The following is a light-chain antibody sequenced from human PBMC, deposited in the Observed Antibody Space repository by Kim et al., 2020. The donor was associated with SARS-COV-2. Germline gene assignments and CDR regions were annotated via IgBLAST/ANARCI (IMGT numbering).Light chain of an antibody. CDR2: AIS. V-gene: IGKV3-20*01. CDR3: QQYGGSPPYS. CDR1: QSVSSSY. J-gene: IGKJ2*03. Sequence: PGERATPSCRASQSVSSSYLAWYQQKPGQAPRLLLYAISSRATGIPDRFSGSGSGTDFTLTISRLEPEDFAVYYCQQYGGSPPYSFGQGTKLEI.